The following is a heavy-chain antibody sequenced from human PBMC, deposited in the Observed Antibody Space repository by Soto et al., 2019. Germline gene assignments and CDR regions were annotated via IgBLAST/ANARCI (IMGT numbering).Heavy chain of an antibody. J-gene: IGHJ3*02. CDR3: TKGCYLAGFDI. D-gene: IGHD6-19*01. V-gene: IGHV3-73*01. CDR1: GFTFSGSA. CDR2: IRSKANSYAT. Sequence: EVQLVESGGGLVQPGGSLKLSCAASGFTFSGSAMHWVRQASGKGLEWVGRIRSKANSYATAYAASVEGRFTIYRDDSQNTAYLQMTSLNTEDTAVYYCTKGCYLAGFDIWGQGTMVTVSS.